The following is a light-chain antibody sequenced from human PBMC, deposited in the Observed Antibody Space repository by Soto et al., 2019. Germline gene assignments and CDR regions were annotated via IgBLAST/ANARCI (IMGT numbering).Light chain of an antibody. CDR2: RHN. Sequence: QSVLTQPPSASGTPGQRVTISCSGSSSNIGSNYVYWYQQLPGTAPKLLIYRHNQRPSGVPDRFSGSKSGTSASLAVSGRRSEDEADYYCAACDDSLSGRYVFGTGTKLTVL. J-gene: IGLJ1*01. CDR1: SSNIGSNY. CDR3: AACDDSLSGRYV. V-gene: IGLV1-47*01.